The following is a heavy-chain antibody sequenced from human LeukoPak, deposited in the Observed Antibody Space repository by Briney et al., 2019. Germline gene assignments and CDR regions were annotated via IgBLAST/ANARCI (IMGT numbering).Heavy chain of an antibody. V-gene: IGHV7-4-1*02. CDR3: ARDSSGWTLEGRAFDI. CDR2: INTNTGNP. CDR1: GYTFTSYA. Sequence: GASVKVSCKASGYTFTSYAMNWVRQAPGQGLEWMGWINTNTGNPTYAQGFTGRFVFSLDTSVSTAYLQISSLKAEDTAVYYCARDSSGWTLEGRAFDIWGQGTMVTVSS. D-gene: IGHD6-19*01. J-gene: IGHJ3*02.